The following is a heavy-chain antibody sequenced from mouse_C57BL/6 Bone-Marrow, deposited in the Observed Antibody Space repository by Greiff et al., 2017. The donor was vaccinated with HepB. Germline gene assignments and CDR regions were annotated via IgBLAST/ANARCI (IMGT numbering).Heavy chain of an antibody. Sequence: QVQLQQPGAELVRPGTSVKLSCKASGYTFTSYWMPWVKQRPGQGLEWIGVIDPSDSYTNYNQKFKGKATLTVDTSSSTAYMQLSSLTSDDSAVYYCARSGGSSYSWFAYWGQGTLVTVSA. CDR3: ARSGGSSYSWFAY. J-gene: IGHJ3*01. CDR2: IDPSDSYT. V-gene: IGHV1-59*01. D-gene: IGHD1-1*01. CDR1: GYTFTSYW.